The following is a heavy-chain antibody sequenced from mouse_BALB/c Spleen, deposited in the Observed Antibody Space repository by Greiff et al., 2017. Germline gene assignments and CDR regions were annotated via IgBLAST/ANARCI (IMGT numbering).Heavy chain of an antibody. CDR2: ISYDGSN. CDR3: ARRSYDGYYAMDY. D-gene: IGHD2-3*01. Sequence: ESGPGLVKPSQSLSLTCSVTGYSITSGYYWNWIRQFPGNKLEWMGYISYDGSNNYNPSLKNRISITRYTSKNQFFLKLNSVTTEDTATYYCARRSYDGYYAMDYWGQGTSVTVSS. CDR1: GYSITSGYY. J-gene: IGHJ4*01. V-gene: IGHV3-6*02.